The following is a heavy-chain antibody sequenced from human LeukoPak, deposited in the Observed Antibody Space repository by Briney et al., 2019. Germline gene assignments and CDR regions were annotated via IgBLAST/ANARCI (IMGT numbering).Heavy chain of an antibody. CDR1: GGSISSSSYY. D-gene: IGHD3-10*01. CDR2: IYYSGST. Sequence: SETLSLTCTVSGGSISSSSYYWGWIRQPPGKGLEWIGSIYYSGSTYYNPSLKSRVTISVDTSKNQFSLKLSSVTAADTAVYYCASRSSGWFDPWGQGTLVTVSS. CDR3: ASRSSGWFDP. V-gene: IGHV4-39*07. J-gene: IGHJ5*02.